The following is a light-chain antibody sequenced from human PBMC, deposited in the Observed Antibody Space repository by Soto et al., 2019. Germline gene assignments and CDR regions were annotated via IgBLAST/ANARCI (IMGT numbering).Light chain of an antibody. J-gene: IGLJ3*02. CDR2: DVS. CDR1: SSDVDGYNY. Sequence: QSALTQPASVSGSPGQSITISCTGTSSDVDGYNYVSWYQQQPGKAPKLMIYDVSNRPSGVSNRFSGSKSGNTASLTISGLQADDEADYYCSSYTSSSTWVFGGGTQLTVL. V-gene: IGLV2-14*01. CDR3: SSYTSSSTWV.